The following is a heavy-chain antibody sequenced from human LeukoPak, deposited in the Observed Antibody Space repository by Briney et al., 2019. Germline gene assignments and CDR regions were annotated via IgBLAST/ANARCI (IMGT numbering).Heavy chain of an antibody. CDR1: GYTFTDSN. V-gene: IGHV1-2*02. CDR3: ARVGLTRGEAFDV. D-gene: IGHD3-10*01. J-gene: IGHJ3*01. Sequence: ASVKVSCKASGYTFTDSNVHWVRQAPGQGLEWMGWTDPKRGATKYAQKFEGRVTMTRDTSITTFYMELNSLTFGDTAMYTCARVGLTRGEAFDVWGQGTMVTVSS. CDR2: TDPKRGAT.